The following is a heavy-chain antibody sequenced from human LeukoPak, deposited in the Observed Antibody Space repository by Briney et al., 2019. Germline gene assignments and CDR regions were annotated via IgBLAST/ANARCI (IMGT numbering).Heavy chain of an antibody. Sequence: PGGSLRLSCAASGFTFSSSAMGWVRQAPGKGLEWVSSISGSGGSPYYADSVKGRFTISRDNSKNTLYLQMNSLRAEDTAVYYCAKGPLLWDWGQGTLVTVSS. D-gene: IGHD2/OR15-2a*01. CDR1: GFTFSSSA. CDR2: ISGSGGSP. V-gene: IGHV3-23*01. CDR3: AKGPLLWD. J-gene: IGHJ4*02.